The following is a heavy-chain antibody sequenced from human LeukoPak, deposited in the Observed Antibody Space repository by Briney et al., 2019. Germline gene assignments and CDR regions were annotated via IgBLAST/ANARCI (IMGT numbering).Heavy chain of an antibody. D-gene: IGHD1-14*01. Sequence: GGSLGLSCAASGFPFISYALSWVRPGPGKGLEWVSAISGSGGSTYYADSVKGRFTISRDNSKNTLYLQMNSLRAEDTAVYYCAKLGSGRSYYYYYGMDVWGQGTTVTVSS. CDR2: ISGSGGST. V-gene: IGHV3-23*01. CDR1: GFPFISYA. CDR3: AKLGSGRSYYYYYGMDV. J-gene: IGHJ6*02.